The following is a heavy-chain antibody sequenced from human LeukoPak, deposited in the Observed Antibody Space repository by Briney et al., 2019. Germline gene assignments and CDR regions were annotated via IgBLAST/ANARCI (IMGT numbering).Heavy chain of an antibody. D-gene: IGHD3-3*01. V-gene: IGHV4-59*11. CDR3: ARIYPFWSGPYSTSYYLDN. CDR1: GGSMSSHY. CDR2: IYYSGST. J-gene: IGHJ4*02. Sequence: SETLSLTCTVSGGSMSSHYWSWIRQPPGKGLEWIGYIYYSGSTNYNPSLKSRIAISVDTSKNQFSLKLSSVTAADTAVYYCARIYPFWSGPYSTSYYLDNWGQGTLVAVSS.